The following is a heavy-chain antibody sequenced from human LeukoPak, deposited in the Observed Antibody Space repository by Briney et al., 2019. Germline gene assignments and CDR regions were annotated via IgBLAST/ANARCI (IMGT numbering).Heavy chain of an antibody. CDR3: ARGSSGWFVWFDP. CDR1: GDSLSSSTSY. J-gene: IGHJ5*02. D-gene: IGHD6-19*01. CDR2: INYRGST. Sequence: SETLSLTCTVSGDSLSSSTSYWGWIRQPPGKGLEWIGSINYRGSTYYNPSLKSRVTISVDTSKNQFSLKLSSVTAADTAVYYCARGSSGWFVWFDPWGQGTLVTVSS. V-gene: IGHV4-39*07.